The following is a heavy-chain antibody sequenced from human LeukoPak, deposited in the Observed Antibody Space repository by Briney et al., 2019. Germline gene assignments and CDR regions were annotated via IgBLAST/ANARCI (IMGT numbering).Heavy chain of an antibody. CDR1: GYTFTSYG. J-gene: IGHJ5*02. D-gene: IGHD3-22*01. CDR3: ARDGSLLRRDGFDP. CDR2: ISAYNGNT. V-gene: IGHV1-18*01. Sequence: ASVKVSCKASGYTFTSYGISWVRQAPGQGLEWMGWISAYNGNTNYAQKFQGRVTITADESTSTAYMELSSLRSEDTAVYYCARDGSLLRRDGFDPWGQGTLVTVSS.